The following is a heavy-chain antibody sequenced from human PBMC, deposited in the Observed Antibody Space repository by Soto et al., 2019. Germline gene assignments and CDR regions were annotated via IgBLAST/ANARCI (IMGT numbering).Heavy chain of an antibody. CDR1: GFNFRSHA. J-gene: IGHJ4*02. Sequence: EVLLVESGGGLVQPGGSLRLSCAASGFNFRSHAMCWVRQAPGRGLEYVSSISTDGGSTYYANFVKGRFTISRDNSNNTLYLQMGSLRADDMAVYFCARSFYGAKPFDFWGQGTLVTVPS. D-gene: IGHD4-17*01. CDR3: ARSFYGAKPFDF. CDR2: ISTDGGST. V-gene: IGHV3-64*01.